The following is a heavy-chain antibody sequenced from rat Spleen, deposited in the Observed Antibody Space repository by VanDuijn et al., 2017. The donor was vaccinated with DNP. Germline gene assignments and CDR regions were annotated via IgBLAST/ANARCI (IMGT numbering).Heavy chain of an antibody. J-gene: IGHJ2*01. CDR2: IRYDGSST. CDR3: ARRRANYPFDY. CDR1: GFTFSDYY. Sequence: EVQLVESGGGLVQPGRSLKLSCAASGFTFSDYYMAWVRQAPTEGLEWVAYIRYDGSSTYYGDSVKGRFTISRDNAKSTLYLQMNSLRSEDMATYYCARRRANYPFDYWGQGVMVTVSS. V-gene: IGHV5-22*01. D-gene: IGHD1-4*01.